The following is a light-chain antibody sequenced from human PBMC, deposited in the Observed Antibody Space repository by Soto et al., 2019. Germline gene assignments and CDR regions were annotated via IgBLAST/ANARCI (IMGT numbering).Light chain of an antibody. CDR3: QQYYSYPRT. CDR2: AAS. Sequence: AIRVTQSPSSFSASTGDRVTITCRASQGISSYLAWYQQKPGKAPKLLIYAASTLQSGVPSRFSGSGSGTDFTLTISCLQSEDFATYYCQQYYSYPRTFGQGTMVDI. CDR1: QGISSY. V-gene: IGKV1-8*01. J-gene: IGKJ1*01.